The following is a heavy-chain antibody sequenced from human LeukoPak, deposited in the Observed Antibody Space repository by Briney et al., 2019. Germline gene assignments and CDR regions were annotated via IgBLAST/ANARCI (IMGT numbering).Heavy chain of an antibody. CDR1: GGTFSSYA. Sequence: SVKVSCKASGGTFSSYAISWVRQAPGQGLEWMGRIIPILGIANYAQKFQGRVTITADKSTSTAYMELSSLRSEDTAVYYCARSGPRDNWNDDYWGQGTLVTVSS. D-gene: IGHD1-1*01. V-gene: IGHV1-69*04. J-gene: IGHJ4*02. CDR2: IIPILGIA. CDR3: ARSGPRDNWNDDY.